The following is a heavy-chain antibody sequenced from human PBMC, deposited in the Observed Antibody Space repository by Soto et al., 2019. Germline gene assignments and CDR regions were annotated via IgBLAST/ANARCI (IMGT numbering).Heavy chain of an antibody. V-gene: IGHV5-10-1*01. D-gene: IGHD6-19*01. J-gene: IGHJ4*02. Sequence: PGESLKISCQGSGYSFTSYWISWVRQMPGKGLEWMGRIDPSDSYTNYSPSSQGHVTISADKSISTAYLQWSSLKASDTAMYYCARLFKQSKYRTPDFDYWGQGTLVTVSS. CDR3: ARLFKQSKYRTPDFDY. CDR2: IDPSDSYT. CDR1: GYSFTSYW.